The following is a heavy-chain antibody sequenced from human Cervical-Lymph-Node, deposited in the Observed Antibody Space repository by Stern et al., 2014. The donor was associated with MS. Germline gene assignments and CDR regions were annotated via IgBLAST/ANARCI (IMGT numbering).Heavy chain of an antibody. CDR3: VTRGSDWTFKY. CDR2: IDWNSGAT. V-gene: IGHV3-9*02. Sequence: EVQLVESGGDLVQPGGSLRLSCATSGFTSIDYAMHWVRQGPGKGLELVSGIDWNSGATIYADSVKGRFTISRDNGRNSLYLEMNGLRIEDTALYFCVTRGSDWTFKYWGQGTLVTVSS. D-gene: IGHD6-19*01. CDR1: GFTSIDYA. J-gene: IGHJ4*02.